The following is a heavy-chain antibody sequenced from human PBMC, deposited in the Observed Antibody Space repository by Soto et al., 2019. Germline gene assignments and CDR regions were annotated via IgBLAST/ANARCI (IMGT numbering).Heavy chain of an antibody. D-gene: IGHD3-22*01. Sequence: SETLSLTCTVSGGSISTYYWSWIRQPLGKGLEWIGYIYYSGIANYNPSLKSRVTISVDTSKNQFSLKLRSVTAADTAVYYCAKPYYYDSSGYPDYWGQGTLVTVSS. CDR2: IYYSGIA. CDR3: AKPYYYDSSGYPDY. V-gene: IGHV4-59*01. CDR1: GGSISTYY. J-gene: IGHJ4*02.